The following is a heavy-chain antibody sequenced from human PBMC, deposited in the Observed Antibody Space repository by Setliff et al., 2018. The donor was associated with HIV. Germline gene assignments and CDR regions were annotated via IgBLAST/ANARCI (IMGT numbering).Heavy chain of an antibody. CDR2: IFYSGST. CDR1: GGSISSGGYY. Sequence: PSETLSLTCSVSGGSISSGGYYWSWIRQHPGKGLEWIGYIFYSGSTYYNPSLKSRVTISVDTSKNQFSLKLSSVTAADTAVYYCARDRYYGSGSYYNYFDYWGQGILVTVSS. V-gene: IGHV4-31*03. CDR3: ARDRYYGSGSYYNYFDY. J-gene: IGHJ4*02. D-gene: IGHD3-10*01.